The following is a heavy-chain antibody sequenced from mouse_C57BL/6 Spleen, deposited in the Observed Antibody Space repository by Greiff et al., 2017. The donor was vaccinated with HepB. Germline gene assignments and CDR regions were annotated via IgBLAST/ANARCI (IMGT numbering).Heavy chain of an antibody. V-gene: IGHV1-55*01. Sequence: VQLQQSGAELVKPGASVKMSCKASGYTFTSYWITWVKQRPGQGLEWIGDIYPGSGSTNYNEKFKSKATLTVDTSSSTAYMQLRSLTSEYSAVYYCARRQRDYYAMDYWGQGTSVTVAS. CDR1: GYTFTSYW. CDR3: ARRQRDYYAMDY. J-gene: IGHJ4*01. CDR2: IYPGSGST.